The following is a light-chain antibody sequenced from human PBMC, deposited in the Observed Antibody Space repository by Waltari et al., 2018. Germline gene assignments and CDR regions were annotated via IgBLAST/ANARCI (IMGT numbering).Light chain of an antibody. Sequence: EIVLTQSPATLSVSPGERATVYCRASQNVSIFLAWYQHKPGQAPRLIIYDVDNRATGIPPRFSGSGSGTDFTLTISRFESEDSAVYSCQQRSIWPPITFGQGTRLEIK. CDR3: QQRSIWPPIT. V-gene: IGKV3-11*01. CDR1: QNVSIF. J-gene: IGKJ5*01. CDR2: DVD.